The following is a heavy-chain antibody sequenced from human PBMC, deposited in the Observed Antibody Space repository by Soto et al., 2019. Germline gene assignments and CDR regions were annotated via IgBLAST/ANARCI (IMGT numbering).Heavy chain of an antibody. CDR1: GFTFSSYA. CDR2: ISYDGSNK. D-gene: IGHD3-10*01. J-gene: IGHJ6*02. Sequence: GGSLRLSCAASGFTFSSYAMHWVRQAPGKGLEWVAVISYDGSNKYYADSVKGRFTISRDNSKNTLYLQMNSLRAEDTAVYYCARERIRGYYYYGMDVWGQGTTVTVSS. V-gene: IGHV3-30-3*01. CDR3: ARERIRGYYYYGMDV.